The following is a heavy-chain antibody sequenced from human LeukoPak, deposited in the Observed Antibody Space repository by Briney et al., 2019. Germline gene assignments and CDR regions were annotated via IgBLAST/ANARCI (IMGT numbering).Heavy chain of an antibody. Sequence: ASVKVSCKASGYTFTSYGIRWVRPAPGQGLEWMGWISAYNGNTNYAQKHQGRVTMTTDTSTSTAYMELTRLRSDDTAVYYCARDLMNIVVVPAALRGYYYYGMDVWGQGTTVTVSS. D-gene: IGHD2-2*01. J-gene: IGHJ6*02. CDR2: ISAYNGNT. V-gene: IGHV1-18*01. CDR1: GYTFTSYG. CDR3: ARDLMNIVVVPAALRGYYYYGMDV.